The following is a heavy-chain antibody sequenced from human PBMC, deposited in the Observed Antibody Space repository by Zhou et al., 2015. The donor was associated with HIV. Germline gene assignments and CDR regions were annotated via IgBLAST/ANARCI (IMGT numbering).Heavy chain of an antibody. V-gene: IGHV1-69*11. J-gene: IGHJ3*01. CDR2: IIPILGTP. D-gene: IGHD3-22*01. CDR1: GGTFSTSS. CDR3: ATGSSGTLIVAGAFDV. Sequence: QVQVVQSGAEVRKPGSSVKVSCKASGGTFSTSSINWVRQAPGQGLEWMGKIIPILGTPNIAQNFQDRVTIIADDLTNTVNMELSRLKSEDTAVYYCATGSSGTLIVAGAFDVWGQGTIVSVSS.